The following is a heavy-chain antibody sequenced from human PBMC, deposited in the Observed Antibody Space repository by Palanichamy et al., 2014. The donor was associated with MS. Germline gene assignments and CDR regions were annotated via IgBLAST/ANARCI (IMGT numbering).Heavy chain of an antibody. CDR1: GGSISDYY. J-gene: IGHJ4*02. CDR3: ARAGPTTGDTYFFDY. D-gene: IGHD7-27*01. V-gene: IGHV4-4*07. CDR2: VHSSGTT. Sequence: SLTCTVSGGSISDYYWSWIREPAGKGPEWIGRVHSSGTTNYSPSLESRLAMSIDTSKHRFSLRLSSVTAADTAVYYCARAGPTTGDTYFFDYWGQGILVTVSS.